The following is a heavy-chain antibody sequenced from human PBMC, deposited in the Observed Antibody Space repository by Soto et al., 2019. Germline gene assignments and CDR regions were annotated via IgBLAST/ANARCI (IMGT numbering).Heavy chain of an antibody. CDR2: ISAYNGNT. CDR1: GYTFTSYG. CDR3: ARGGGYCSSTSCFYYYYGMDV. J-gene: IGHJ6*02. Sequence: GXSVKVSCKASGYTFTSYGISWVRQAPRQGLEWMGWISAYNGNTNYAQKLQGRVTMTTDTSTSTAYMELRSLRSDDTAVYYCARGGGYCSSTSCFYYYYGMDVWGQGSTVTVSS. V-gene: IGHV1-18*01. D-gene: IGHD2-2*01.